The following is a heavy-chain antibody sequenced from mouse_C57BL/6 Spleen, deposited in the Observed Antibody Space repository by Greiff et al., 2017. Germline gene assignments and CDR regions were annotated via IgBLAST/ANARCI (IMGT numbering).Heavy chain of an antibody. CDR1: GYTFTDYE. CDR3: TSPPHYYGSSQFAY. J-gene: IGHJ3*01. D-gene: IGHD1-1*01. CDR2: IDPETGGT. V-gene: IGHV1-15*01. Sequence: QVHVKQSGAELVRPGASVTLSCKASGYTFTDYEMHWVKQTPVHGLEWIGAIDPETGGTAYNQKFKGKAILTADKSSSTAYMELRSLTSEDSAVYYCTSPPHYYGSSQFAYWGQGTLVTVSA.